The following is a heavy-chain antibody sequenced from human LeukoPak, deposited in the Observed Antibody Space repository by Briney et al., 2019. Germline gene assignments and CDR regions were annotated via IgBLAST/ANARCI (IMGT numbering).Heavy chain of an antibody. J-gene: IGHJ4*02. CDR1: GYTFSSYE. V-gene: IGHV3-48*03. Sequence: GGSLRLSCAASGYTFSSYEMNWVRQAPGKGLEWVSYISSGGTTLYYADSVKGRFTISRDNVKNSLYLQMNSLSAEDTGVYYCARVKGSGWYEVDYWGQGTLVTVSS. D-gene: IGHD6-19*01. CDR2: ISSGGTTL. CDR3: ARVKGSGWYEVDY.